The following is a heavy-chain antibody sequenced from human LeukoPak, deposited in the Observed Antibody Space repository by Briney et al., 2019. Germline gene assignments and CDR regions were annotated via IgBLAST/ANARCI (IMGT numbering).Heavy chain of an antibody. CDR3: ARAMGANSSWYQVY. CDR2: IKQDGSEK. J-gene: IGHJ4*02. D-gene: IGHD6-13*01. V-gene: IGHV3-7*04. Sequence: GGSLRLSCAASGFTFSSYWMSWVRQAPGKGLEWVANIKQDGSEKYYVDSVKGRFTISRDNAKNSLYLQMNSLRAEDTAVYYCARAMGANSSWYQVYWGQGTLVTVSS. CDR1: GFTFSSYW.